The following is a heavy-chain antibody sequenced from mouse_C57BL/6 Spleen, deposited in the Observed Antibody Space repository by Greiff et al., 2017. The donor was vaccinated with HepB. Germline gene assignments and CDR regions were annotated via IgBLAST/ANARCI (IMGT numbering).Heavy chain of an antibody. D-gene: IGHD1-1*01. CDR3: ARGTTVVATEYFDV. Sequence: VQLKQSGPELVKPGASVKISCKASGYTFTDYYMNWVKQSHGKSLEWIGDINPNNGGTSYNQKFKGKATLTVDKSSSTAYMELRSLTSEDSAVYYCARGTTVVATEYFDVWGTGTTVTVSS. CDR1: GYTFTDYY. V-gene: IGHV1-26*01. CDR2: INPNNGGT. J-gene: IGHJ1*03.